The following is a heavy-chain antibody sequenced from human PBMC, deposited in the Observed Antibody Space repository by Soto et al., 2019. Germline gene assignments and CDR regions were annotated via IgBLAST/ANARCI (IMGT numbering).Heavy chain of an antibody. D-gene: IGHD3-3*01. CDR1: GFTFSSYA. J-gene: IGHJ3*02. V-gene: IGHV3-23*01. Sequence: GGSLRLSCAASGFTFSSYAMSWVRQAPGKGLEWVSAISGSGGSTYYADSVKGRFTISRDNSKNTLYLQMNSLRAEDTAVYYCANLRFLEWLLPQGAFDIWGQGTMVTVSS. CDR3: ANLRFLEWLLPQGAFDI. CDR2: ISGSGGST.